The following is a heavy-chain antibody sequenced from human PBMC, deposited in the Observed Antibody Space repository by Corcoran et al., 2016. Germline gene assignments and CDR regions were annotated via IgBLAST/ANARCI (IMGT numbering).Heavy chain of an antibody. CDR2: FDPEDGET. D-gene: IGHD3-10*01. J-gene: IGHJ5*02. CDR1: GYTLTELS. Sequence: QVQLVQSGAEVKKPGASVKVSCKVSGYTLTELSMHWVRQAPGKGLEWMGGFDPEDGETIYAQKFQGRVTMTEDTSTDTAYMELSSLRSEDTAVYYCATGGTTMVRGVIISRWFDPWGQGTLVTVSS. V-gene: IGHV1-24*01. CDR3: ATGGTTMVRGVIISRWFDP.